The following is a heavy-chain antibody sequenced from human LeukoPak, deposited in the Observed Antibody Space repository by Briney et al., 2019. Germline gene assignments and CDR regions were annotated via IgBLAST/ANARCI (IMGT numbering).Heavy chain of an antibody. V-gene: IGHV4-39*02. CDR3: ARPSILTGYYNFDQ. J-gene: IGHJ4*02. CDR1: GGSISSTLYY. D-gene: IGHD3-9*01. Sequence: SETLSLTCAVSGGSISSTLYYWGWIRQPPGKGLEWIGTIYYSVTTYYNPSLKSRVTISLDTSKNHFSLQLTSVTAADTAVYYCARPSILTGYYNFDQWGQGTLVTVSS. CDR2: IYYSVTT.